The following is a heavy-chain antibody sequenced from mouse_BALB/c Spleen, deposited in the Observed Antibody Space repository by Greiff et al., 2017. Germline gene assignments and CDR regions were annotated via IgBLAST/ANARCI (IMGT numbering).Heavy chain of an antibody. CDR3: ARGHYYGSLPY. D-gene: IGHD1-2*01. J-gene: IGHJ3*01. CDR2: INPSTGYT. CDR1: GYTFTSYW. Sequence: QVQLQQSGAELAKPGASVKMSCKASGYTFTSYWMHWVKQRPGQGLEWIGYINPSTGYTEYNQKFKDKATLTADKSSSTAYMQLSSLTSEDSAVYYCARGHYYGSLPYWGQGTLVTVSA. V-gene: IGHV1-7*01.